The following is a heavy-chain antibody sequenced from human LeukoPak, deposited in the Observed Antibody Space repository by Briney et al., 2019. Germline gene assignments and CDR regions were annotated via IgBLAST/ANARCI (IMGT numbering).Heavy chain of an antibody. J-gene: IGHJ6*02. V-gene: IGHV3-13*01. CDR3: ARGPPLLLTGDMFMDV. Sequence: GGSLRLSCAASGFTFGSYDMHWVRQATGKGLEWVSAIGTAGDTYYPGSVKGRFTISRENAKNSLYLQMNSLRAGDTAVYYCARGPPLLLTGDMFMDVWGQGTTVTVSS. CDR2: IGTAGDT. D-gene: IGHD7-27*01. CDR1: GFTFGSYD.